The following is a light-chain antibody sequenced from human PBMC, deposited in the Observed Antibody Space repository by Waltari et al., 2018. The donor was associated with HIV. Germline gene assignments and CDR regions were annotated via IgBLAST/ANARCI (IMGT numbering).Light chain of an antibody. CDR2: YDS. J-gene: IGLJ1*01. V-gene: IGLV3-21*04. Sequence: SYVLAQPPSVSVAPGKTARITCGGNNIGSKSVHWYQQKPGQAPLVVIYYDSDRPSGIPERFSGSNSGNTATLAISRVEAGDEADYYCQVWDSSSDAYVVGTGTKVTVL. CDR1: NIGSKS. CDR3: QVWDSSSDAYV.